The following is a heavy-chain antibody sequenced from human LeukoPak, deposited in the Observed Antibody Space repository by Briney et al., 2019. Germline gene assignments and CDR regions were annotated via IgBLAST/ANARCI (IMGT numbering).Heavy chain of an antibody. D-gene: IGHD2-15*01. V-gene: IGHV3-7*01. J-gene: IGHJ4*02. CDR3: ARARRYLGYCSGGSCYGYFDY. CDR1: GFTFSSYW. CDR2: IKQDGSEK. Sequence: PGGSLRLSCAAFGFTFSSYWMSWVRQAPGKGLEWVANIKQDGSEKYYVDSVKGRFTISRDNAKNSLYLQMNSLRAEDTAVYYCARARRYLGYCSGGSCYGYFDYWGQGTLVTVSS.